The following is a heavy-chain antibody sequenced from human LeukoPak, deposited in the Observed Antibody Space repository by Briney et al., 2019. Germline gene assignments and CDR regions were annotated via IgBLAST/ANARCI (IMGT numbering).Heavy chain of an antibody. D-gene: IGHD6-13*01. Sequence: PGGSLRLSCAASGFRFSSHWMHWVRQAPGKGLVWVSRVKSDGSSTDYAESVKGRFTISRDNSKNTLYLQMNSLRAEDTAVYYCARGIAADSYYFDYWGQGTLVTVSS. CDR1: GFRFSSHW. J-gene: IGHJ4*02. CDR2: VKSDGSST. CDR3: ARGIAADSYYFDY. V-gene: IGHV3-74*01.